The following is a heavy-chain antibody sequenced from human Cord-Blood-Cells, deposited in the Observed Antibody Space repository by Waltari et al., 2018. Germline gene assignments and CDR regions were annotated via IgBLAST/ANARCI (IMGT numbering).Heavy chain of an antibody. CDR2: ISYDGSNK. CDR1: GFTFSSYA. V-gene: IGHV3-30-3*01. J-gene: IGHJ4*02. Sequence: QVQLVESGGGVVQPGWSLRLSCAASGFTFSSYAMHWVRQAPGKGLEWVAVISYDGSNKYYADSVKGRFTISRDNSKNTLYLQMNSLRAEDTAVYYCARDGPPFDYWGQGTLVTVSS. CDR3: ARDGPPFDY.